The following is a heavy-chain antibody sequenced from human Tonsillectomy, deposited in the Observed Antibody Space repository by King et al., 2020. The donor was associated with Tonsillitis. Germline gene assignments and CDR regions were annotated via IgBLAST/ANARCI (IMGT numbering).Heavy chain of an antibody. CDR3: ARHYYFGSGSYYVYYFDY. D-gene: IGHD3-10*01. V-gene: IGHV4-39*07. CDR2: IYYTGRT. CDR1: GGSISNTRYY. Sequence: QLQESGPGLVKPSETLSLTCTVSGGSISNTRYYWGWIRQPPGKGLEWIGSIYYTGRTYDSPSLKSRVTISADTSKNQFSLKLNSVTAADTAVYYCARHYYFGSGSYYVYYFDYWGQGTLVTVST. J-gene: IGHJ4*02.